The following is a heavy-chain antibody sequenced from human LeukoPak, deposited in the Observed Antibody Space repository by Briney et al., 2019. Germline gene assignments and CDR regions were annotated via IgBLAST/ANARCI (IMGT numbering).Heavy chain of an antibody. V-gene: IGHV3-30*04. Sequence: GRSLRLSCAASGFTFSNYAIHWVRQAPGKGLEWVAVISSDGRDKHYADSVKGRFTISRDNSKNTLYLQMNSLRTEDTAIYYCARDLRKGADYYFDYWGQGSLVTVSS. J-gene: IGHJ4*02. D-gene: IGHD2-21*02. CDR3: ARDLRKGADYYFDY. CDR2: ISSDGRDK. CDR1: GFTFSNYA.